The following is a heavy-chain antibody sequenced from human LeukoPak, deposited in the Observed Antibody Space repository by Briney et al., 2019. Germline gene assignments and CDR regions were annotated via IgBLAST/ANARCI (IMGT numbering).Heavy chain of an antibody. CDR2: SIPIFGTA. Sequence: SVTVSCKASGGTFSSYAINWVRQAPGQGLEWMGGSIPIFGTANYAQKFQGRVTITADESTSTAYMELSSLRSEDTAVYYCAVPGIAAAGTQLDYYYYMDVWGKGTTATVSS. V-gene: IGHV1-69*01. D-gene: IGHD6-13*01. J-gene: IGHJ6*03. CDR1: GGTFSSYA. CDR3: AVPGIAAAGTQLDYYYYMDV.